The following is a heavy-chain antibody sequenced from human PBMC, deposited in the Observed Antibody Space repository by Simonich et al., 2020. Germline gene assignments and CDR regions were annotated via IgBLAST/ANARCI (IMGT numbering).Heavy chain of an antibody. D-gene: IGHD5-12*01. CDR3: ARHDRWLQFYFDY. J-gene: IGHJ4*02. Sequence: QVQLQESGPGLVKPSETLSLTCTVSGGSISSYYWSWIRQPPGKGLEWIGYIYYSERPNYNPSPKSRVTISVDTSKNQFSLKLSSVTAADTAVYYCARHDRWLQFYFDYWGQGTLVTVSS. V-gene: IGHV4-59*08. CDR1: GGSISSYY. CDR2: IYYSERP.